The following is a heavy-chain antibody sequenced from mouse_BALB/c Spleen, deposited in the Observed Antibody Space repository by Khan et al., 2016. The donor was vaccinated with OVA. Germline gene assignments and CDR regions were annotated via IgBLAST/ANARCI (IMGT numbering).Heavy chain of an antibody. Sequence: EVQLQESGPGLVKPSQSLSLTCTVTSYSITSGYAWNWIRQFPGNKLEWMGYISYSGGTSYNPSLKSRISITRDTSKNQFFLQLNSVTTEDTATYYCARGNYYGYYFDYWGQGTPLTVSS. CDR3: ARGNYYGYYFDY. CDR1: SYSITSGYA. D-gene: IGHD1-1*01. J-gene: IGHJ2*01. V-gene: IGHV3-2*02. CDR2: ISYSGGT.